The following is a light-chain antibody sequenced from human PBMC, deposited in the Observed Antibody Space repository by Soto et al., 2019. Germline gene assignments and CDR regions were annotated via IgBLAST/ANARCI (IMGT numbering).Light chain of an antibody. Sequence: LTHPASVSGSPGQSITISCTGTSSDVGGYNYVSWYQQHPGKAPKLMIYEVTNRPSGVSYRFSGSKSGNTASLTISGLQAEDEADYYCCSYTSISTYVFGTGTKVTVL. CDR2: EVT. CDR3: CSYTSISTYV. J-gene: IGLJ1*01. V-gene: IGLV2-14*01. CDR1: SSDVGGYNY.